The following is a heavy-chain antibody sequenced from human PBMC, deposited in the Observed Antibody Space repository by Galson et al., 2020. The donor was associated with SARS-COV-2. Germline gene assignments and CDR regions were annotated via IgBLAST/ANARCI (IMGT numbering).Heavy chain of an antibody. CDR1: GGSIRSSSYY. CDR3: ARLSRDSSTLFYFDY. J-gene: IGHJ4*02. CDR2: FYFDGNS. V-gene: IGHV4-39*01. D-gene: IGHD6-19*01. Sequence: SETLSLTCSVSGGSIRSSSYYWGWIRQPPGKGLEWIGSFYFDGNSFYNPSLKSRVTISGDTSKNQFSLKVRSVTAADTAVYYCARLSRDSSTLFYFDYWGLGTLVTVSS.